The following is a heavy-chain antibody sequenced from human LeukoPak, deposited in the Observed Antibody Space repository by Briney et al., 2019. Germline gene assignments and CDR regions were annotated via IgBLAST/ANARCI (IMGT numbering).Heavy chain of an antibody. J-gene: IGHJ4*02. Sequence: PSETLSLTCAVYGGSFSGYYWSWIRQPPGKGLEWIGEINHSGSTNYNPSLKSRVTISVDTSKNQFSLKLSSVTAADPAVYYCARGVKLDYWGQGALVTVSS. V-gene: IGHV4-34*01. CDR3: ARGVKLDY. CDR2: INHSGST. CDR1: GGSFSGYY.